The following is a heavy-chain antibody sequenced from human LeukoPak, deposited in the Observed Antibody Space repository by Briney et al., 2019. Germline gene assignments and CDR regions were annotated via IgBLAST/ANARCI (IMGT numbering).Heavy chain of an antibody. J-gene: IGHJ4*02. Sequence: ASVKVSCKASGYTFTSYYMHWVPQAPGQGLECMGIINPSGGSTSYAQKFQGRVTMTRDTSTSTVYMELSSLRSEDTAVYYCARGRRTYYDILTGYFTYWGQGTLVTVSS. V-gene: IGHV1-46*01. D-gene: IGHD3-9*01. CDR3: ARGRRTYYDILTGYFTY. CDR1: GYTFTSYY. CDR2: INPSGGST.